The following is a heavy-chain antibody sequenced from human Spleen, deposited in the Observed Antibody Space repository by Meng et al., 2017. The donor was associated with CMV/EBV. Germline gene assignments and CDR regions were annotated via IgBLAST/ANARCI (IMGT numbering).Heavy chain of an antibody. V-gene: IGHV1-2*02. CDR1: GYTFIGYY. J-gene: IGHJ6*02. CDR2: INPNSGGT. CDR3: ARVKRYCTGGTCSSTGYYGMDV. Sequence: ASVKVSCKASGYTFIGYYMYWVRQSPGQGLEWMGWINPNSGGTSSAQKFQGRVTMTGDTSITTAYMEPSRLRSDDMAVYYCARVKRYCTGGTCSSTGYYGMDVWGQGTTVTVSS. D-gene: IGHD2-15*01.